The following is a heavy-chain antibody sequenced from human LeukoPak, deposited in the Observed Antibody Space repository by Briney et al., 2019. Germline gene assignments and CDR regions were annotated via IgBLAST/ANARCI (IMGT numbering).Heavy chain of an antibody. Sequence: ASVKVSCKASGGTFSSYAIGWVRQAPGQGLEWMGGIIPIFGTANYAQKFQGRVTITADGSTSTAYMELSSLRSEDTAVYYCARGRVYYYDGSGRYYYGMDVWGQGTTVTVSS. CDR2: IIPIFGTA. CDR3: ARGRVYYYDGSGRYYYGMDV. D-gene: IGHD3-22*01. V-gene: IGHV1-69*13. J-gene: IGHJ6*02. CDR1: GGTFSSYA.